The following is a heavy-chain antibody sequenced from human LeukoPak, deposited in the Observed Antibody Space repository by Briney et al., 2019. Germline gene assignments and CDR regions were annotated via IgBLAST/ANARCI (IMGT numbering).Heavy chain of an antibody. Sequence: GGSLRLSCAASGFTFSSYWMHWVRQAPGKGLVWVSRINSDGSSTSYADSVKGRFTISRDNSKNTLYLQMNSLRAEDTAVYYCAKDNPTTVVTPDEYWFDPWGQGTLVTVSS. CDR3: AKDNPTTVVTPDEYWFDP. J-gene: IGHJ5*02. V-gene: IGHV3-74*01. CDR1: GFTFSSYW. CDR2: INSDGSST. D-gene: IGHD4-23*01.